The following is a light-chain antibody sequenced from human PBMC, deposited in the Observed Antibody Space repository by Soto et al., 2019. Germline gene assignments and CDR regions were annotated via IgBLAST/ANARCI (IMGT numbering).Light chain of an antibody. CDR2: GAS. V-gene: IGKV3-20*01. J-gene: IGKJ4*01. CDR1: QSIRNNY. Sequence: EIVLTQSPGTLSLSPGERVTLSCRASQSIRNNYLAWYQQRPGQAPRLLIYGASSRATGVPDRFSGSGSGTDFILTISRLEPEDFAVYYCQQYAMSPPLTFGGGTKVEIK. CDR3: QQYAMSPPLT.